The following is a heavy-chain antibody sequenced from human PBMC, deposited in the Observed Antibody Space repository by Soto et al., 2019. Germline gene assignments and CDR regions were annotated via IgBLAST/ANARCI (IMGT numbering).Heavy chain of an antibody. CDR3: ASRHSSSLFDY. D-gene: IGHD6-13*01. Sequence: SETLSLTCTVSGGSISSSSYYWGWIRQPPGKGLEWIGNIYYSGSTYYNPSLKSRVTISVDTSKNQFSLKLSSVTAADTAVYYCASRHSSSLFDYGGQGTLVTVFS. CDR2: IYYSGST. V-gene: IGHV4-39*01. J-gene: IGHJ4*02. CDR1: GGSISSSSYY.